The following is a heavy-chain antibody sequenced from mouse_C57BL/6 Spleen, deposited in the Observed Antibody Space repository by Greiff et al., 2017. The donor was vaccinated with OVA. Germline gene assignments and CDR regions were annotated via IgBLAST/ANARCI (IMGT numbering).Heavy chain of an antibody. CDR2: INPSNGGT. J-gene: IGHJ4*01. V-gene: IGHV1-53*01. D-gene: IGHD3-2*02. CDR3: ARHSSGVYAMDY. CDR1: GYTFTSYW. Sequence: QVQLQQSGTELVKPGASVKLSCKASGYTFTSYWMHWVKQRPGQGLEWIGNINPSNGGTNYNEKFKSKATLTVDKSSSTAYMQLSSLTSEDSAVYYCARHSSGVYAMDYWGQGTSVTVSS.